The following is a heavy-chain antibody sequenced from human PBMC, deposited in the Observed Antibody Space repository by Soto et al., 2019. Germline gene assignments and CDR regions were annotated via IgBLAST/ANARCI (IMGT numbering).Heavy chain of an antibody. CDR3: AREGSYSAYNFAHGIQLWSFDF. J-gene: IGHJ4*02. V-gene: IGHV4-4*07. Sequence: SETLSLTCTVSGGSISSYYWSWIRQPAGKGLEWIGRIYTSGSTNYNPSLKSRVTMSVDTSKNHFSLNLSSVTAADMAVYYCAREGSYSAYNFAHGIQLWSFDFWGQGALVTVSS. D-gene: IGHD5-12*01. CDR2: IYTSGST. CDR1: GGSISSYY.